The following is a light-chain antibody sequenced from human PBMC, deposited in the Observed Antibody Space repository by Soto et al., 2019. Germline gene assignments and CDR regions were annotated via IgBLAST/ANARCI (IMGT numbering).Light chain of an antibody. CDR3: QQYNSLPWT. CDR1: QSIINW. V-gene: IGKV1-5*03. Sequence: DIQMTQSASTLSASLGDRVTITWGASQSIINWLGWYQQKPGKAPKLLIYKASSLESGVPSRFSGSGYGTDSNLTINRLQTDDFATYYCQQYNSLPWTFGQGTKVDIK. J-gene: IGKJ1*01. CDR2: KAS.